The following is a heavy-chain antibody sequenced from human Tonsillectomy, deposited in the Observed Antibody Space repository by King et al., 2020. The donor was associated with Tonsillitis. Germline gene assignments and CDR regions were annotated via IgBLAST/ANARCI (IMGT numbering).Heavy chain of an antibody. D-gene: IGHD4-23*01. CDR2: IFISGST. CDR1: GGSISDGSISSQNYY. Sequence: VQLQESGPGLVKPSQTLSLTCTVSGGSISDGSISSQNYYWSWIRQPAGKGLGWMGRIFISGSTNYNPPPKCRVTMSGDTAKNQFSLKLSSVSAADPAVYYGARGTGRWLPHFDPWGQGTLVTVSS. V-gene: IGHV4-61*02. J-gene: IGHJ5*02. CDR3: ARGTGRWLPHFDP.